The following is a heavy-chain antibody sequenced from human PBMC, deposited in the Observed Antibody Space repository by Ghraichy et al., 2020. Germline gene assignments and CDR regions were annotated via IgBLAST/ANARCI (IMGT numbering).Heavy chain of an antibody. D-gene: IGHD2-2*03. V-gene: IGHV4-59*01. J-gene: IGHJ4*02. Sequence: SETLSLTCTVSGGSISNEHWNWVRQPPGKGLEWIAYLFNDGSTSYNPSLKNRVTISLPRSQNQLSMRLTSVTAADTAVSFFARSLSALDSGDYWGQGTLVTVSS. CDR1: GGSISNEH. CDR3: ARSLSALDSGDY. CDR2: LFNDGST.